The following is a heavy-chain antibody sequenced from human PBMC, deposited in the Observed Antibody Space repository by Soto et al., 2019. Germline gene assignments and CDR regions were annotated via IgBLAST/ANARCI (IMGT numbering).Heavy chain of an antibody. Sequence: QVQLVQSGAEVKKPGSSVKVSCKASGGTFSSYAISWVRQAPGQGLEWMGGIIPIFGTANYAQKFQGRVTITADESTSTAYMELSSLRSEDTAVYYCARGGCIWFGELLSKYYYYYGMDVWGQGTTVTVSS. D-gene: IGHD3-10*01. CDR1: GGTFSSYA. J-gene: IGHJ6*02. CDR3: ARGGCIWFGELLSKYYYYYGMDV. V-gene: IGHV1-69*01. CDR2: IIPIFGTA.